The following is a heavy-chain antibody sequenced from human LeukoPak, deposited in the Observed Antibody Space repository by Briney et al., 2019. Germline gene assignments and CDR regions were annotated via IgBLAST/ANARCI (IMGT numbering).Heavy chain of an antibody. CDR3: ARELGINAFDV. Sequence: GASVKVSFKASGYTLTDNHLYWVRRAPGQGVEWMGWIDPNSGVTNFAQNFQRRLTMTTDTSISTAYMELSRLTSDDTTVYYCARELGINAFDVWGQGTLVTVSS. D-gene: IGHD7-27*01. CDR2: IDPNSGVT. V-gene: IGHV1-2*02. CDR1: GYTLTDNH. J-gene: IGHJ3*01.